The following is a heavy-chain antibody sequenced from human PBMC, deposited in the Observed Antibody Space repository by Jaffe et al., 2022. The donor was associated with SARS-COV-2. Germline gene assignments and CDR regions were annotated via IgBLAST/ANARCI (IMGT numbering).Heavy chain of an antibody. Sequence: EVQLVESGGGLVKPGGSLRLSCAASGFTFSRYTMDWVRQAPGKGLEWVSSISSSSSFIYYADSVKGRFTISRDNAKNSVYLQMNSLRAEDTAVYYCARGGGITIFGVVYGMDVWGQGTTVTVSS. CDR2: ISSSSSFI. CDR1: GFTFSRYT. V-gene: IGHV3-21*01. CDR3: ARGGGITIFGVVYGMDV. J-gene: IGHJ6*02. D-gene: IGHD3-3*01.